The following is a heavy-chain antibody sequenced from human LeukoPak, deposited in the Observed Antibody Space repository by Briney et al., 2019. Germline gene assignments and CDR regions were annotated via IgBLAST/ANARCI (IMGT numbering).Heavy chain of an antibody. CDR1: GYTFTSYG. CDR2: ISAYNGNT. CDR3: ARDPPGYYYGMDV. V-gene: IGHV1-18*01. J-gene: IGHJ6*02. Sequence: GASVKVSCKASGYTFTSYGISWVRQAPGQGLEWMGWISAYNGNTNYAQKLQGRVTMTTDTSTSTAYMELRSPRSDDTAVYYCARDPPGYYYGMDVWGQGTTVTVSS.